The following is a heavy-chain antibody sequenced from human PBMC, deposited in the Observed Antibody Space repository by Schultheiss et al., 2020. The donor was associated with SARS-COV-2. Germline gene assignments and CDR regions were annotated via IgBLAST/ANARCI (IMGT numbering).Heavy chain of an antibody. Sequence: SETLSLTCTVSGGSINSYSWSWIRQPPGKGLEWIGYIYYSGSTNYNPSLKSRVTISVDTSKNQFSLKLSSVTAADTAVYYCARHHYGDYHLTDYGMDVWGQGTMVTVSS. CDR2: IYYSGST. CDR3: ARHHYGDYHLTDYGMDV. CDR1: GGSINSYS. J-gene: IGHJ6*02. D-gene: IGHD4-17*01. V-gene: IGHV4-59*08.